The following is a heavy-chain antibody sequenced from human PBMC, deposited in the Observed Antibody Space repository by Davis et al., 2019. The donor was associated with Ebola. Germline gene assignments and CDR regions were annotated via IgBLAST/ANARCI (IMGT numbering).Heavy chain of an antibody. V-gene: IGHV4-39*07. CDR3: ARHGGGSGYDY. Sequence: MPGGSLRLSCTVSGGSISSGGYYWSWIRQHPGKGLEWIWEIYDSGSTNYNPSLQSRVTMSVDTSKTQFSLRLGAVTAADTAVYYCARHGGGSGYDYWGQGTLVTVSS. D-gene: IGHD5-12*01. CDR2: IYDSGST. J-gene: IGHJ4*02. CDR1: GGSISSGGYY.